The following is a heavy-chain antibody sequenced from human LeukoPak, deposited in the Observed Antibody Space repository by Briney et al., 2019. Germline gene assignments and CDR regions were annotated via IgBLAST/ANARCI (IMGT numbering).Heavy chain of an antibody. V-gene: IGHV1-18*01. CDR1: GYTFTSYG. D-gene: IGHD4-17*01. CDR2: ISAYNGNT. Sequence: GASVKVSCKASGYTFTSYGISWVRQAPGQGLEWMGWISAYNGNTNYAQKLQGRVTMTTDTSTSTAYMELSSLRSEDTAVYYCARDASSQRTVPPHEWRAFDIWGQGTVVTVSS. CDR3: ARDASSQRTVPPHEWRAFDI. J-gene: IGHJ3*02.